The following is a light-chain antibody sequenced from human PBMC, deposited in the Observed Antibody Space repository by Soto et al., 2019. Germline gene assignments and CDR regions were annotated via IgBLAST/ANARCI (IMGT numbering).Light chain of an antibody. J-gene: IGLJ2*01. CDR2: DND. V-gene: IGLV1-51*01. CDR3: GTWDSSLSAVV. CDR1: SSNIGSNY. Sequence: QSVLTQPPSVSAAPGQKVTISCSGSSSNIGSNYVSWYRQLPGTAPKLLIYDNDKRPSGIPDLFSASKSGTSATLGISALRPGDEADYYCGTWDSSLSAVVFGGGTKLTVL.